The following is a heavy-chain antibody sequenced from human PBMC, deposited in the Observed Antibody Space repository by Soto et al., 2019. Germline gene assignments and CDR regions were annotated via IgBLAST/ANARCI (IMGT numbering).Heavy chain of an antibody. CDR3: AKRGDYYDSSGYFDY. Sequence: GGSLRLSCAASGFTFSSYAMSWVRQAPGKGLEWVSAISGSGGSTYYADSMKGRFTISRDNSKNTLYLQMNSLRAEYTAVYYCAKRGDYYDSSGYFDYWGQGTLVTVSS. CDR2: ISGSGGST. V-gene: IGHV3-23*01. D-gene: IGHD3-22*01. J-gene: IGHJ4*02. CDR1: GFTFSSYA.